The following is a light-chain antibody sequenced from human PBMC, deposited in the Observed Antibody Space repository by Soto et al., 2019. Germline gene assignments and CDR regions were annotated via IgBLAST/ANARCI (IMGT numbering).Light chain of an antibody. Sequence: IQMTQPPSSLSASVGDRVTLTCRASQTIATYLNWYQQKPGQVPEVLIYGASRLHVGVPSRYTGSGYGTGFTLTITNLHPEDFAIYYCQQFYYYPHTFGQGTKLEVK. J-gene: IGKJ2*01. CDR3: QQFYYYPHT. CDR2: GAS. V-gene: IGKV1-39*01. CDR1: QTIATY.